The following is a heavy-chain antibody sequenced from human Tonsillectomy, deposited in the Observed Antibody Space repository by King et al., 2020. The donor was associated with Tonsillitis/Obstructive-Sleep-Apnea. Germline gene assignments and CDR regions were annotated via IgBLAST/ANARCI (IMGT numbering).Heavy chain of an antibody. CDR1: GFTFSSYA. CDR3: AKPFYGDPSDWYFDL. Sequence: VQLVESGGGLVQPGGSLRLSCAASGFTFSSYAMSWVRQAPGKGLEWGSGISGSGGSTYYASSVKGRLTISRDNSKTTVFLQMNSLRAEDTAVYYCAKPFYGDPSDWYFDLWGRGTLVTVSS. V-gene: IGHV3-23*04. CDR2: ISGSGGST. D-gene: IGHD4-17*01. J-gene: IGHJ2*01.